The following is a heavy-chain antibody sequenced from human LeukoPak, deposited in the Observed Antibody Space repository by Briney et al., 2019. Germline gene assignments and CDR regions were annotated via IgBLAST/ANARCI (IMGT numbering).Heavy chain of an antibody. V-gene: IGHV3-74*01. CDR3: ARGPRGEYYFDY. D-gene: IGHD3-16*01. Sequence: GGSLRLSCAASGFTFSDYYMSWIRQAPGKGLVWVSRINTDGSSTSYADSVKGRFSISRDNAKNTLYLQMNSLRAEDTAVYYCARGPRGEYYFDYWGQGTLVTVSS. CDR1: GFTFSDYY. J-gene: IGHJ4*02. CDR2: INTDGSST.